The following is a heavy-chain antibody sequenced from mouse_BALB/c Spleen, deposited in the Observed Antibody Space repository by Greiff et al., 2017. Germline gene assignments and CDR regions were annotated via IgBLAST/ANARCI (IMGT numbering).Heavy chain of an antibody. CDR2: IYPGDGST. CDR1: GYTFTSYY. V-gene: IGHV1S56*01. CDR3: ARLNGTHWYFDV. J-gene: IGHJ1*01. Sequence: QVQLKQSGPELVKPGASVKMSCKASGYTFTSYYIHWVKQRPGQGLEWIGWIYPGDGSTKYNEKFKGKTTLTADKSSSTAYMLLSSLTSEDSAIYFCARLNGTHWYFDVWGAGTTVTVSS. D-gene: IGHD2-1*01.